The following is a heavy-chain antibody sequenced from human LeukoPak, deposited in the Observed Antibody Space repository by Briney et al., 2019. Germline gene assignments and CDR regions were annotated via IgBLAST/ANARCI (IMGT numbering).Heavy chain of an antibody. CDR3: ARDSRLVVRGDYFDY. CDR2: ILYDGSNE. CDR1: GFTFSSHG. J-gene: IGHJ4*02. Sequence: PGGSLRLSCAASGFTFSSHGMHWVRQAPGKGLEWVALILYDGSNEYYAGSVQDRFTISRDNSTNTLYLQMNSLRVEDTAVYYCARDSRLVVRGDYFDYWGQGTLVTVSS. D-gene: IGHD3-10*01. V-gene: IGHV3-30*03.